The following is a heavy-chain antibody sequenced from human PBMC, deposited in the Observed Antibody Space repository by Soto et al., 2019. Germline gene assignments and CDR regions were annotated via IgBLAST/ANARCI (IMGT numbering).Heavy chain of an antibody. Sequence: EVQLLESGGGLGQPGGSLRLSCAASGFTFSSYAMSWVRQASGKGLEWVGRIRSKANSYATAYAASVKGRFTISRDDSKNTLYLQMNSLRAEDTAVYYCARSLTVTPNYFDYWGQGTLVTVSS. CDR2: IRSKANSYAT. V-gene: IGHV3-73*01. CDR1: GFTFSSYA. CDR3: ARSLTVTPNYFDY. D-gene: IGHD4-17*01. J-gene: IGHJ4*02.